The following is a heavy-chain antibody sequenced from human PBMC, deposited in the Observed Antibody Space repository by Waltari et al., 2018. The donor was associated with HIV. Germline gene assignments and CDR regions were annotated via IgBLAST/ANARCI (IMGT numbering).Heavy chain of an antibody. Sequence: LTCTFAGFSLSSTGLCVSWIRQPPGRALEWLALIDWADDKYYSTSLRSRLTISKDTTKNQVALTVTNLDPMDTATYYCARVKYFYVSREYFFDSWGQGIMVTVSS. V-gene: IGHV2-70*01. CDR3: ARVKYFYVSREYFFDS. D-gene: IGHD3-10*02. CDR2: IDWADDK. CDR1: GFSLSSTGLC. J-gene: IGHJ4*02.